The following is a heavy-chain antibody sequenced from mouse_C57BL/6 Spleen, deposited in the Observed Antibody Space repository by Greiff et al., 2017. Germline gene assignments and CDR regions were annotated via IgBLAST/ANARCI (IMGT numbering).Heavy chain of an antibody. V-gene: IGHV1-7*01. Sequence: VQLQQSGAELAKPGASVKLSCKASGYTFTSYWMHWVKQRPGQGLEWIGYINPSSGYTKYNQKFKDKATLTADKSSSTAYMQLSSLTYEDSAVXYCARANYYGSSYSFYAMDYWGQGTSVTVSS. CDR2: INPSSGYT. CDR1: GYTFTSYW. CDR3: ARANYYGSSYSFYAMDY. J-gene: IGHJ4*01. D-gene: IGHD1-1*01.